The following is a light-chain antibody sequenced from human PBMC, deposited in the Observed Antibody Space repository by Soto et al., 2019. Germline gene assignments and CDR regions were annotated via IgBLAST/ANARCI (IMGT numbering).Light chain of an antibody. CDR3: QQRSNWPPWT. CDR1: QSVSRY. V-gene: IGKV3-11*01. CDR2: HAS. J-gene: IGKJ1*01. Sequence: EIVLTQSPATLSLSPGERATLSCRASQSVSRYLAWFQHKPGQAPRILIYHASNTATGVPARFSGSGSGTDFTLTISSLEPEDFAVYYCQQRSNWPPWTFGQGPKVEIK.